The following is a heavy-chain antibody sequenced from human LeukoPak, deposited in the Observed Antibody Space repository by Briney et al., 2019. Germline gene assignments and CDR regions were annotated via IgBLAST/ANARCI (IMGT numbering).Heavy chain of an antibody. J-gene: IGHJ6*02. CDR3: ARDFNYYYYYGMDV. V-gene: IGHV3-21*01. CDR2: ISSSSSYI. CDR1: GFTFSSYA. Sequence: PGGSLRLSCAASGFTFSSYAMNWVRQAPGKGLEWVSSISSSSSYIYYADSVKGRFTISRDNAKNSLYLQMNSLRAEDTAVYYCARDFNYYYYYGMDVWGQGTTVTVSS.